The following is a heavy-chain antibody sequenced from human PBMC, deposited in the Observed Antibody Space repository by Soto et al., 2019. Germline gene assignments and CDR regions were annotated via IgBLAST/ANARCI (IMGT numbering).Heavy chain of an antibody. D-gene: IGHD1-1*01. Sequence: HPGGSLRLSCAASGFTFSSYAMSWVRQAPGKGLEWVSAISGSGGSTYYADSVKGRFTISRDNSKNTLYLQMNSLRAEDTAVYYCATLKHGSRYPSGMDVWGQGTTVTVSS. CDR3: ATLKHGSRYPSGMDV. J-gene: IGHJ6*02. CDR2: ISGSGGST. V-gene: IGHV3-23*01. CDR1: GFTFSSYA.